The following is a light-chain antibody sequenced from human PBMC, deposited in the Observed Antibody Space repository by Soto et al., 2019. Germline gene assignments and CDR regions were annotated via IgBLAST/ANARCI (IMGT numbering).Light chain of an antibody. V-gene: IGKV1-5*01. CDR3: QQYKSYPWT. CDR2: EAS. CDR1: QSIGNW. J-gene: IGKJ1*01. Sequence: IRMTQSPSTQSASIGDRVTITCRASQSIGNWLAWYQQKPGTAPKLLIYEASSLESGVPSIFSVIGSGTELTLTISGLRPDDGATYDGQQYKSYPWTFGQGTKVDIK.